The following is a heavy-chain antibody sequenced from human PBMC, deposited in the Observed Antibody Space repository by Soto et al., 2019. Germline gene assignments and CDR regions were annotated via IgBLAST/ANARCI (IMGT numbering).Heavy chain of an antibody. V-gene: IGHV3-30-3*01. CDR1: GFTFSSYA. J-gene: IGHJ4*02. D-gene: IGHD6-13*01. Sequence: PGGSLRLSCAASGFTFSSYAMHWVRQAPGKGLEWVAVISYDGSNKYYADSVKGRFTISRDNSKNTLYLQMNSLRAEDTAVYYCAREAGPSSSWYLEFQFAYWGQGTLVTVSS. CDR2: ISYDGSNK. CDR3: AREAGPSSSWYLEFQFAY.